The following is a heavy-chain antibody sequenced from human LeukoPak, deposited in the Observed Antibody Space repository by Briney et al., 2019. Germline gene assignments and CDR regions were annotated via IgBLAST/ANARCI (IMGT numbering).Heavy chain of an antibody. D-gene: IGHD4-17*01. J-gene: IGHJ4*02. CDR3: ASYGDYAYFDY. CDR2: IYYSGST. Sequence: SETLSLTCTVSVGSISSGDYYWSSIRQPPGKGLEWIGYIYYSGSTYYNPSLKSRVTISVDTSKNQFSLKLSSVTAADTAVYYCASYGDYAYFDYWGQGTLVTVSS. CDR1: VGSISSGDYY. V-gene: IGHV4-30-4*01.